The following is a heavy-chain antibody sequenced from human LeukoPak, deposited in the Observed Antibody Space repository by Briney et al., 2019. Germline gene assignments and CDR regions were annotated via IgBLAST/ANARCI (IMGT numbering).Heavy chain of an antibody. D-gene: IGHD3-16*01. J-gene: IGHJ3*02. Sequence: GRSLRLSCAASGFTFDDYAMHWVRQAPGKGLEWVSGISWNSGSIGYADSMKGRFTISRDNAKNSLYLQMNSLRAEDTALYYCAKDMGVLENAFDIWGQGTMVTVSS. CDR1: GFTFDDYA. CDR3: AKDMGVLENAFDI. CDR2: ISWNSGSI. V-gene: IGHV3-9*01.